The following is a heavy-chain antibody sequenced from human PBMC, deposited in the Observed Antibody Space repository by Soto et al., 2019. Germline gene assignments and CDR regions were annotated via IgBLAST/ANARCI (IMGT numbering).Heavy chain of an antibody. CDR1: GFTFSDYA. J-gene: IGHJ4*02. Sequence: PGGSLRLSCAASGFTFSDYAMGWVRQVPGKGLEWVSTISGSGGHTYSADSLKSRFAISRDNSQNTLYLQMNNLRAEDTAVYYCAKDTLAGSDYYDHGGQGTLVTVSS. V-gene: IGHV3-23*01. CDR3: AKDTLAGSDYYDH. D-gene: IGHD3-22*01. CDR2: ISGSGGHT.